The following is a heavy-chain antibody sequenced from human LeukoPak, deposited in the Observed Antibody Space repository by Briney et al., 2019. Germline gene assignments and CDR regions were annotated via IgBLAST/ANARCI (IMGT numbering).Heavy chain of an antibody. D-gene: IGHD5-18*01. V-gene: IGHV4-39*07. Sequence: PSETLFLTCTVSGGSISSGGYYWSWIRQPPGKGLEWIGSIYYSGSTYYNPSLKSRVTISVDTSKNQFSLKLSSVTAADTAVYYCRGLGYSYVDYWGQGTLVTVSS. CDR3: RGLGYSYVDY. CDR1: GGSISSGGYY. J-gene: IGHJ4*02. CDR2: IYYSGST.